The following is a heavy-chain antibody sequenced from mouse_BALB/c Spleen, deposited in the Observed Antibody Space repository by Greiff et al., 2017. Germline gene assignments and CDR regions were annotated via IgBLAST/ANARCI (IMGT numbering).Heavy chain of an antibody. CDR2: ISSGGSYT. J-gene: IGHJ4*01. D-gene: IGHD2-14*01. CDR1: GFTFSSYG. V-gene: IGHV5-6*02. CDR3: ARQGYEDAMDY. Sequence: DVKLVESGGDLVKPGGSLKLSCAASGFTFSSYGMSWVRQTPDKRLEWVATISSGGSYTYYPDSVKGRFTISRDNAKNTLYLQMSSLKSEDTAMYYCARQGYEDAMDYWGQGTSVTVSS.